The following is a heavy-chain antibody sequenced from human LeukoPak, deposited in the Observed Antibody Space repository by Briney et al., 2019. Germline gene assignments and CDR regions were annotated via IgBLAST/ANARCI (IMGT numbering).Heavy chain of an antibody. CDR1: GGTFSSYA. V-gene: IGHV1-3*01. J-gene: IGHJ6*02. CDR2: INAGNGNT. D-gene: IGHD5-12*01. CDR3: AREKTADIVATSNYYGMGV. Sequence: ASVKVSCKASGGTFSSYAISWVRQAPGQRLEWMGWINAGNGNTKYSHKFQGRVTITRDTSASTAYMELSSLRSEDTAVYYCAREKTADIVATSNYYGMGVWGQGTTVTVSS.